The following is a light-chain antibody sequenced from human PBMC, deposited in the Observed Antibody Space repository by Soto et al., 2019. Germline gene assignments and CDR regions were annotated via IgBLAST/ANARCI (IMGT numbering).Light chain of an antibody. Sequence: DIQMTQSPSSLSSSVADMFTITCRASQTISTYLNWYQQKPGKAPRLLIYDASSLLSGVPSRFSGSGSGTDFTLTIASLQPEDFSTYYCQQSDSTPYTFGQGTKVDIK. CDR2: DAS. V-gene: IGKV1-39*01. J-gene: IGKJ2*01. CDR3: QQSDSTPYT. CDR1: QTISTY.